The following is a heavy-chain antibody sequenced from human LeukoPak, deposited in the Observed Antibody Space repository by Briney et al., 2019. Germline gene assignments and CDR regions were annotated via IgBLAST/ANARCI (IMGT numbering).Heavy chain of an antibody. CDR2: INHSGST. V-gene: IGHV4-34*01. CDR1: GGSFSGYY. D-gene: IGHD3-22*01. Sequence: PSETLSLTCAVYGGSFSGYYWSWIRQPPGNGLEWIGEINHSGSTNYNPSLKSRVTISVDTSKNQFSLKLSSVTAADTAVYYCARRDYYDSSGPHFDYYFDYWGQGTLVTVSS. CDR3: ARRDYYDSSGPHFDYYFDY. J-gene: IGHJ4*02.